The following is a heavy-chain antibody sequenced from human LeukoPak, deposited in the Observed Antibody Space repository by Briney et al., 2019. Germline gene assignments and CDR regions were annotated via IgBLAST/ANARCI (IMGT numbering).Heavy chain of an antibody. CDR3: AREEDLSHKDSSVNGEN. Sequence: GGTLRLSCSAYGFTLSSNHMVWLRQAPGKGLEWVSMIYIGGSTDYADSVKGRFTISRDNSKNTLYLQMNILRADDTAMYYCAREEDLSHKDSSVNGENWVQGTLATVSS. D-gene: IGHD3-22*01. CDR2: IYIGGST. CDR1: GFTLSSNH. V-gene: IGHV3-53*01. J-gene: IGHJ4*02.